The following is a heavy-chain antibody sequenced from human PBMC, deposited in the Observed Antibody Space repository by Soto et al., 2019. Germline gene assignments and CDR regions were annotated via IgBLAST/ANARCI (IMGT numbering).Heavy chain of an antibody. Sequence: VQLQQWGAGLLKPSETLSLTCAVYGGSFSGYHWSWFRQPPGKGLEWIGEINPSGSINYNPSLKRRVTISVDTSKNQFPLSLSSVTAADTAVYYCATFVGATTVTRGSPRDYWGQGTLVTVSS. J-gene: IGHJ4*02. CDR3: ATFVGATTVTRGSPRDY. V-gene: IGHV4-34*01. D-gene: IGHD4-4*01. CDR2: INPSGSI. CDR1: GGSFSGYH.